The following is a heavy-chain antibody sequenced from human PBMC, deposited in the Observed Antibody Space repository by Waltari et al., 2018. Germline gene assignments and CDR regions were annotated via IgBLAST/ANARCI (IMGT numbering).Heavy chain of an antibody. V-gene: IGHV5-51*03. CDR1: GSTFSNYW. J-gene: IGHJ5*02. CDR2: IYSWSAET. D-gene: IGHD1-26*01. Sequence: EVQLVQSGAEVKKPGASLKISCTGSGSTFSNYWIVWVRQMPGKGREWMGIIYSWSAETTYNPSFQGLFTSSADKALSTAYLQWSGLKASDNAMYYCARRGGAQEWFDPWGQGTLVTVSS. CDR3: ARRGGAQEWFDP.